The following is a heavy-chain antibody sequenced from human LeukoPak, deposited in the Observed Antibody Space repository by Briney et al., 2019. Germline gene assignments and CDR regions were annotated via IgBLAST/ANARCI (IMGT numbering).Heavy chain of an antibody. CDR2: MNPNSGNT. V-gene: IGHV1-8*03. Sequence: ASVKVSCKASGYTFTSYDINWVRQATGQGLEWMGWMNPNSGNTGYAQKFQGRVTITRNTPISTAYMELSSLRSEDTAVYYCARGLKRRVTGGSGRITIFGVVIPKLDYYYYMDVWGKGTTVTVSS. CDR1: GYTFTSYD. CDR3: ARGLKRRVTGGSGRITIFGVVIPKLDYYYYMDV. D-gene: IGHD3-3*01. J-gene: IGHJ6*03.